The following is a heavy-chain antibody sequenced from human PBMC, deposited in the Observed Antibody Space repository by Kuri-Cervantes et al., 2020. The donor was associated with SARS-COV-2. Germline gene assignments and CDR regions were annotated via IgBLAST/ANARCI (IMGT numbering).Heavy chain of an antibody. CDR3: ARGMQQWPFDY. Sequence: SETLSLTCTVSGGSISRGGYYWSWIRQHPEKGLEWIGYIYYSGGTYYNPSPKSRVSMSVDTSKSQFSLNLSSVTAADTAVYYCARGMQQWPFDYWGQGTLVTVSS. CDR2: IYYSGGT. D-gene: IGHD6-19*01. CDR1: GGSISRGGYY. V-gene: IGHV4-31*03. J-gene: IGHJ4*02.